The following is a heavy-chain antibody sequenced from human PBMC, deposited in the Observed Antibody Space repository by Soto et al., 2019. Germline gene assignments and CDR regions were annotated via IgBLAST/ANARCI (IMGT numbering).Heavy chain of an antibody. D-gene: IGHD2-21*01. CDR1: GFTFSNAW. J-gene: IGHJ6*02. Sequence: PGGSLRLSCAASGFTFSNAWMNWVRQAPGKGLEWVGRIKSKTDGGTTDYAAPVKGRFTISRDDSKNTLYLQMNSLKTQDTAVYYCTTERLTIAPDYYYCGMDVWGQGTTVTVSS. CDR3: TTERLTIAPDYYYCGMDV. CDR2: IKSKTDGGTT. V-gene: IGHV3-15*07.